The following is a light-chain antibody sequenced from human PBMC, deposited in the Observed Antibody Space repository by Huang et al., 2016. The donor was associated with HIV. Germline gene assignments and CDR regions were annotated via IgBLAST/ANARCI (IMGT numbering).Light chain of an antibody. CDR3: QQYWSTPPAT. J-gene: IGKJ1*01. Sequence: DIQMTQSPSSLPKSVGDRVTITCRASQGISNSLAWYQQKPGKAPKLLLYAASKLESGVPSRFSGSASGTDYTLTISSLQPEDFATYYCQQYWSTPPATFGQGTKVEIK. V-gene: IGKV1-NL1*01. CDR1: QGISNS. CDR2: AAS.